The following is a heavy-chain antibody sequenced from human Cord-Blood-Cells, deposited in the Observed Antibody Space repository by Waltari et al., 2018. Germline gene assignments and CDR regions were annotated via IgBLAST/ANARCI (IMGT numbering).Heavy chain of an antibody. D-gene: IGHD6-6*01. V-gene: IGHV1-2*04. CDR3: ARDPRGIAARRPYWYFDL. J-gene: IGHJ2*01. Sequence: QVQLVQSGAEVKKPGASVKVSCKASGYTFTAYYMHWVRQALGQGLEWMGWINPNSGGTNYAQKFQGWVTMTRDTSISTAYMELSRLRSDDTAVYYCARDPRGIAARRPYWYFDLWGRGTLVTVSS. CDR1: GYTFTAYY. CDR2: INPNSGGT.